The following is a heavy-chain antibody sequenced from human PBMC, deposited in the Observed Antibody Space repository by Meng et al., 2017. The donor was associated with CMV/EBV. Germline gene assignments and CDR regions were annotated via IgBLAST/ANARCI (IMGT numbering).Heavy chain of an antibody. D-gene: IGHD1-26*01. V-gene: IGHV3-48*04. CDR3: ARGRRGCGSYSAY. Sequence: GESLKISCAASGFTFSSYTMDWVRQAPGKGLEWVSYISSSGSTIYYADSVKGRFTISRENAKNTLYLQMNSLRAEDTAVYYCARGRRGCGSYSAYWGQGTMVTVSS. J-gene: IGHJ4*02. CDR2: ISSSGSTI. CDR1: GFTFSSYT.